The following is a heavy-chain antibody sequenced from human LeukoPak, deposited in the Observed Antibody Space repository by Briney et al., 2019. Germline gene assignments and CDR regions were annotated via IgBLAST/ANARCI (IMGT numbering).Heavy chain of an antibody. V-gene: IGHV1-2*02. CDR1: GYTFTGYY. CDR2: INPNSGGR. Sequence: ASVKVSCKASGYTFTGYYMHWVRQAPGQGLEWMGWINPNSGGRNYAQKFQGRVTMNRATSISTAYMELRRLRSDDTAVYYCARGGEGPHQPFDYWGQGTLVTVSS. D-gene: IGHD7-27*01. J-gene: IGHJ4*02. CDR3: ARGGEGPHQPFDY.